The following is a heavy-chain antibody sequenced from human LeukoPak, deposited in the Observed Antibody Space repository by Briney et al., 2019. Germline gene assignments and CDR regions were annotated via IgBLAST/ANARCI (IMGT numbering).Heavy chain of an antibody. D-gene: IGHD2-2*01. V-gene: IGHV3-21*01. CDR3: ARGVRYCSSTSCITYYSMDV. Sequence: GGSLRLSCAASGFTFSSYSMNWVRQAPGKGLEWVSSISSSSSYIYYADSVKGRFTISRDNAKNSLNLQMNSLRAEDTAVYYCARGVRYCSSTSCITYYSMDVWGKGTTVTVSS. CDR2: ISSSSSYI. J-gene: IGHJ6*03. CDR1: GFTFSSYS.